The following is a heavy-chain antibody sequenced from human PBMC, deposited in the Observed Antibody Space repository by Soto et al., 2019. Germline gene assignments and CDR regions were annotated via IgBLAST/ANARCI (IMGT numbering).Heavy chain of an antibody. CDR3: AKGEVRGIIPSYFDY. Sequence: PGGSLRLSCAGSGFTFRWFGMNWVRQAPGKGLEWVARISNDGSNEYYVDSVKGRFTISRENSKNTLYLQMDSLRAEDTAVYYCAKGEVRGIIPSYFDYWGRGTRVTV. D-gene: IGHD3-10*01. CDR2: ISNDGSNE. J-gene: IGHJ4*02. CDR1: GFTFRWFG. V-gene: IGHV3-30*18.